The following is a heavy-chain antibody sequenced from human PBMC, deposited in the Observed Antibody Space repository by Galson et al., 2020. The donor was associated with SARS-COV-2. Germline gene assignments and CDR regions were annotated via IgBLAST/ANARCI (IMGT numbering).Heavy chain of an antibody. V-gene: IGHV3-33*06. CDR3: AKDGAFGETGFDI. Sequence: QAGGSLRLSCAASGFTFSSYGMHWVRQAPGKGLEWVAVIWYDGSNKYYADSVKGRFTISRDNSKNTLYLQMNSLRAEDTAVYYCAKDGAFGETGFDIWGQGTMVTVSS. CDR1: GFTFSSYG. D-gene: IGHD3-10*01. J-gene: IGHJ3*02. CDR2: IWYDGSNK.